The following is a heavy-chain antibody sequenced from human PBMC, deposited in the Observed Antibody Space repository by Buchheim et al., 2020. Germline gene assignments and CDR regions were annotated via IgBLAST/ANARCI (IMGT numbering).Heavy chain of an antibody. CDR3: AKPSSGWTSFDN. J-gene: IGHJ4*02. V-gene: IGHV3-48*03. CDR2: ISSSGSSI. D-gene: IGHD6-19*01. CDR1: GFTFSSYE. Sequence: EVQLVESGGGLVQPGGSLRLSCAASGFTFSSYEMNWVRQAPGKGLEWVSYISSSGSSIYYADSVKGRFTISRDNSKNALYLQMNSLRAEDTALYYCAKPSSGWTSFDNWGRGTL.